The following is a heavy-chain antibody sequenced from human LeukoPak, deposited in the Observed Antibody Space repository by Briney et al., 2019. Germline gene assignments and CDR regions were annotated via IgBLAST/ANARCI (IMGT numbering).Heavy chain of an antibody. Sequence: TGGSLRLSCAVSGFIFSSYSMNWVRQAPGKGLEWVSSISTSSIYIYYADSVKGRFTISRDNSKNTLYLQMNSLRAEDTAVYYCAKDKWMITFGGVIVLDYWGQGTLVTVSS. CDR3: AKDKWMITFGGVIVLDY. D-gene: IGHD3-16*02. V-gene: IGHV3-21*01. J-gene: IGHJ4*02. CDR1: GFIFSSYS. CDR2: ISTSSIYI.